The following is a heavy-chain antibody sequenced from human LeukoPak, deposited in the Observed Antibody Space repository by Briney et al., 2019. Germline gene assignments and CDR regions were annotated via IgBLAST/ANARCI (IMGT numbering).Heavy chain of an antibody. CDR2: IKSKTDGGTT. CDR3: TTITMIVEVTDY. D-gene: IGHD3-22*01. V-gene: IGHV3-15*01. J-gene: IGHJ4*02. Sequence: KPGGSLRLSCAASGFTFSNAWMSWVRQAPGKGLEWVGRIKSKTDGGTTDYAAPVKGRFTISRDDSKNTLYLQMNSLKTEDTAVYYCTTITMIVEVTDYWGQGTLVTVSS. CDR1: GFTFSNAW.